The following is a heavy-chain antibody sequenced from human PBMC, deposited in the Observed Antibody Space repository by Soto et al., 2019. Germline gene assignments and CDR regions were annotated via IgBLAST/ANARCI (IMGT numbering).Heavy chain of an antibody. CDR1: GYSFTSYW. CDR3: ARLTQYSSSYYYYGMDV. D-gene: IGHD6-6*01. Sequence: EVQLVQSGAEVKKPGESLRISCKGSGYSFTSYWISWVRQMPGKGLEWMGRIDPSDSYTNYSPSFQGHVTISADKSISTAYLQWSSLKASDTAMYYCARLTQYSSSYYYYGMDVWGQGTTVTVSS. V-gene: IGHV5-10-1*03. J-gene: IGHJ6*02. CDR2: IDPSDSYT.